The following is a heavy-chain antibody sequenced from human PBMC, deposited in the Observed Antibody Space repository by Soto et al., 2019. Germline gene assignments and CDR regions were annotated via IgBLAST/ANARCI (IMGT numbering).Heavy chain of an antibody. V-gene: IGHV3-33*01. CDR3: ARGWRWLQCDAFEG. D-gene: IGHD5-12*01. J-gene: IGHJ3*01. CDR1: GFTFSSYG. CDR2: IWYDGSNK. Sequence: LRLSCAASGFTFSSYGMHWVRQAPGKGLEWVAVIWYDGSNKYYADSVKGRFTISRDNSKNTLYLQMNSLRAEDTAVYYCARGWRWLQCDAFEGWGQGTMVTVSS.